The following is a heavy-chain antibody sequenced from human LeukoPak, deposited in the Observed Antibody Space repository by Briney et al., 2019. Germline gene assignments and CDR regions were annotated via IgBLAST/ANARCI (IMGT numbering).Heavy chain of an antibody. CDR3: ASSPRGVAGTFDY. D-gene: IGHD6-19*01. CDR2: IYYSGST. CDR1: GGSISSYY. Sequence: SETLSLTCTVSGGSISSYYWSWIRQPPGKGLEWIGYIYYSGSTNYNPSLKSRATISVDTSKNQFSLKLSSVTAADTAVYYCASSPRGVAGTFDYWGQGTLVTVSS. J-gene: IGHJ4*02. V-gene: IGHV4-59*01.